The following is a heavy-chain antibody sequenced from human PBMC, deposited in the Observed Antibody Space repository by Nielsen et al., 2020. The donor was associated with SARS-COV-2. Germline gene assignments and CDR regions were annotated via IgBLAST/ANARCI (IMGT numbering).Heavy chain of an antibody. V-gene: IGHV3-30-3*01. CDR2: LSYDGSNK. J-gene: IGHJ3*02. D-gene: IGHD1-26*01. Sequence: GESLKISCAASGFTFSSYAMHWVRQAPGMGLEWVAVLSYDGSNKYYADSVKGRFTISRDNSKNTLYLQMNSLRAEDTAVYYCARPHSGSYQGAFDIWGQGTMVTVSS. CDR3: ARPHSGSYQGAFDI. CDR1: GFTFSSYA.